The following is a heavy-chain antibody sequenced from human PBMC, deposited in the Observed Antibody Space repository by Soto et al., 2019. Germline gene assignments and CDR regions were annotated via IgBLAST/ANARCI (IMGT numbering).Heavy chain of an antibody. Sequence: QVQLVQSGAEVKKPGSSVNVSCTASGGTFSSYAISWVRQAPGQGLEWMGGIIPIFGTANYAQKFQGRVTITADESTSTAYMELSSLRSEETAVYYCARRSRKGEQRNWFDPWGQGTLVTVSS. D-gene: IGHD3-16*01. CDR2: IIPIFGTA. J-gene: IGHJ5*02. CDR3: ARRSRKGEQRNWFDP. CDR1: GGTFSSYA. V-gene: IGHV1-69*01.